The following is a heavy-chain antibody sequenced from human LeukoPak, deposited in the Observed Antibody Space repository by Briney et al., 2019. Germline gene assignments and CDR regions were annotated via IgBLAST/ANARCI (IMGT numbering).Heavy chain of an antibody. CDR2: INAGNGNT. D-gene: IGHD6-19*01. V-gene: IGHV1-3*01. J-gene: IGHJ4*02. CDR1: GYTFSSYA. CDR3: ARDMSSGWSFDY. Sequence: ASVKVSCKASGYTFSSYAMYRVRQAPGQRLEWMGWINAGNGNTKYSQKFQGRVTITRDTSASTAYMELSSLRSEDTAVYYCARDMSSGWSFDYWGQGTLVTVSS.